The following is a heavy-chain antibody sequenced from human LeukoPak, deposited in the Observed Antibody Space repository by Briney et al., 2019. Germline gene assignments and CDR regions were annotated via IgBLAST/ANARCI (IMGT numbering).Heavy chain of an antibody. D-gene: IGHD1-26*01. CDR2: ISGSGGST. J-gene: IGHJ6*02. CDR1: GFTFSSYA. Sequence: GGSLRLSCAASGFTFSSYAMSWVRQAPGKGLEWVSAISGSGGSTYYADSVKGRFTISRDNSKNTLYLQMNSLRAEDTAVYYCARGRSNYYGMDVWGQGTTVTVSS. V-gene: IGHV3-23*01. CDR3: ARGRSNYYGMDV.